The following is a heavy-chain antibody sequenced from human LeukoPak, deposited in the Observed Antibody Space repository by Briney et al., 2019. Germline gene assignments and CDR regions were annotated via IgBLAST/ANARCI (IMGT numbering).Heavy chain of an antibody. CDR3: ARTHGDYSYGDY. CDR1: GYTFTSYY. V-gene: IGHV1-46*01. J-gene: IGHJ4*02. CDR2: INPSGGST. Sequence: GASVKVSCKASGYTFTSYYMHWVRQAPGQGLEWMGIINPSGGSTCYAQKFQGRVTMTRDMSTSTVYMELSSLRSEDTAVYYCARTHGDYSYGDYWGQGTLVTVSS. D-gene: IGHD5-18*01.